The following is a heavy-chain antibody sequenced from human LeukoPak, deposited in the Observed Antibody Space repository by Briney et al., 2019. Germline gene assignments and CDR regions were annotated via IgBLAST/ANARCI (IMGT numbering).Heavy chain of an antibody. Sequence: ASVNVSCKASGYSFSNYVITWVRQAPGQGLEWMGWISVYNGNTKYAQRFEGRVTMITDTSTSTAYMELTSLRSDDTAVYYCARDLFVEDSGSYSILWGQGTLVTVSS. CDR1: GYSFSNYV. J-gene: IGHJ4*02. CDR3: ARDLFVEDSGSYSIL. D-gene: IGHD3-10*01. CDR2: ISVYNGNT. V-gene: IGHV1-18*01.